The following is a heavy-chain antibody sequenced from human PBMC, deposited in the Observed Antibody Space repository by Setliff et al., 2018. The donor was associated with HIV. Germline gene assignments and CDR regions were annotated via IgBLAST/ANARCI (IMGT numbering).Heavy chain of an antibody. CDR3: AREGIAFNPGDY. Sequence: LSLTCAVSGGSISSDNWWTWVRQAPGKGLEWIGEIYHSEYTNYNPSLKSRVSMSVDKSKNQFSVKLTSVTAADTAIYYCAREGIAFNPGDYWGQGTLVTVSS. V-gene: IGHV4-4*02. CDR2: IYHSEYT. J-gene: IGHJ4*02. CDR1: GGSISSDNW.